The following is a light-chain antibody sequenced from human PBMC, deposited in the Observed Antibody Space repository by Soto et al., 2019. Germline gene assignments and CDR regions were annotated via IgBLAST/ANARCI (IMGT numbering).Light chain of an antibody. J-gene: IGLJ1*01. Sequence: QSVLTQPASVSGSPGQSITISCTGTSSDVGGYNYVSWYQQYPGKAPKLMIYDVSNRPSGVSNRFSGSKSGNSASLTISGLQAEDEADYYCSSYTSTSTYVFGTGTKVTDL. CDR2: DVS. CDR1: SSDVGGYNY. CDR3: SSYTSTSTYV. V-gene: IGLV2-14*01.